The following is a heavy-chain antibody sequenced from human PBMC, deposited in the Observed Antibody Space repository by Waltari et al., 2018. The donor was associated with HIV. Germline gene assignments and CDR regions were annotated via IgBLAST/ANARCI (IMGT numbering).Heavy chain of an antibody. CDR2: SLHSGNT. D-gene: IGHD5-18*01. CDR3: ASGSRRGHSHGIDY. V-gene: IGHV4-38-2*01. Sequence: QVQLQESGPGLVKPSETLSLTCSVSGYSIASGYYWGWIRQPPGEAVEWIGSSLHSGNTYYNPSLKSRLTISLDTSKNQVSLKLSSVTAADTAVYYCASGSRRGHSHGIDYWGQGTLVTVSS. CDR1: GYSIASGYY. J-gene: IGHJ4*02.